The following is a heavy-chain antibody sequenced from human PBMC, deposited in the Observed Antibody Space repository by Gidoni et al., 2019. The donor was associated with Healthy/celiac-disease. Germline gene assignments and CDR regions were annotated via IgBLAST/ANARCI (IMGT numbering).Heavy chain of an antibody. CDR2: ISSSSSYI. CDR1: GFTFSSYS. Sequence: EVQLVESGGGLVKPGGPLRLSCAASGFTFSSYSRNWVRQAPGKGLEWVSSISSSSSYIDYADSVKGRFTISRDNAKNSLYLQMNSLRAEDTAVYYCARLEWLLYYGMDVWGQGTTVTVSS. J-gene: IGHJ6*02. D-gene: IGHD3-3*01. V-gene: IGHV3-21*01. CDR3: ARLEWLLYYGMDV.